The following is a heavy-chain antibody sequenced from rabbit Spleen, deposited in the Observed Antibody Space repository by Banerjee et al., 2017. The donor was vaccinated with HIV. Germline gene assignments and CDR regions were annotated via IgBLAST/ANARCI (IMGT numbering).Heavy chain of an antibody. J-gene: IGHJ3*01. V-gene: IGHV1S45*01. Sequence: EQLVESGGGLVTLGGSLKLSCKASGFSFGDRDVMCWVRQAPGKGLEWIACINAATGKPVYATWAKGRFTISRTSSTTVTLQMTSLTAADTATYFCARDLASVVGWNFGLWGQGTLVTVS. CDR1: GFSFGDRDV. D-gene: IGHD3-1*01. CDR2: INAATGKP. CDR3: ARDLASVVGWNFGL.